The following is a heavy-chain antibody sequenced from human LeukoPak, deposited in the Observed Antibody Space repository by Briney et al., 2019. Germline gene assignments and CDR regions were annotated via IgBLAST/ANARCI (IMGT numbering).Heavy chain of an antibody. CDR1: GGSFSGYY. CDR2: INHSGST. J-gene: IGHJ5*02. D-gene: IGHD2/OR15-2a*01. CDR3: ARSHPGINRWFDP. Sequence: SETLSLTCAVYGGSFSGYYWSWIRQPPGKGLEWIGEINHSGSTNYNPSLKSRVTISVDTSKNQFSLKLSSVTAADTAVYYCARSHPGINRWFDPWGQGTLVTVSS. V-gene: IGHV4-34*01.